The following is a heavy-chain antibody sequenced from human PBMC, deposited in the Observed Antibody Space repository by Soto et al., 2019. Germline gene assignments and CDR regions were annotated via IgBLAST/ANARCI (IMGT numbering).Heavy chain of an antibody. V-gene: IGHV3-23*01. CDR3: AKERGYYDILTGYLLYYGMDV. J-gene: IGHJ6*02. CDR2: ISGSGGST. Sequence: GGSKRDSCGAGGFTFGGYAVSWVSKAPGKGLEWVSAISGSGGSTSYADSVKGRFTISRDNSKNTLYLQMNSLRAEDTAVYYCAKERGYYDILTGYLLYYGMDVWGQGTTVTVSS. D-gene: IGHD3-9*01. CDR1: GFTFGGYA.